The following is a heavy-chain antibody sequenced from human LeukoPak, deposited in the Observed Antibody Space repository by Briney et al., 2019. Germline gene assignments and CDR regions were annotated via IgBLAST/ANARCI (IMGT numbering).Heavy chain of an antibody. CDR3: AKRFRGTSGLYYFDS. D-gene: IGHD2/OR15-2a*01. V-gene: IGHV3-23*01. J-gene: IGHJ4*02. CDR1: GFTFSNYA. Sequence: PGGSLRLSCAASGFTFSNYAISWVRQAPGKGLEWVSAISDSGRNTYYAESVKGRFTISRDNSKNTLYLQMSSLRAEDTAVYYCAKRFRGTSGLYYFDSWGQGTLVTVSS. CDR2: ISDSGRNT.